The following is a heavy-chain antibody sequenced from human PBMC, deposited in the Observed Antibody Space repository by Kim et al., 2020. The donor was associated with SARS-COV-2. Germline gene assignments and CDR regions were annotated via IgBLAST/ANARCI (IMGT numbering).Heavy chain of an antibody. CDR2: INSDGSST. CDR1: GFTFSSYW. D-gene: IGHD6-19*01. Sequence: GGSLRLSCAASGFTFSSYWMHWVRQAPGKGLVWVSRINSDGSSTNYADSVKGRFTISRDNAKNTLYLQMNSLRAEDTAVYYCTRDRVPYSSGWRCDYWGQGTLVTVSS. CDR3: TRDRVPYSSGWRCDY. V-gene: IGHV3-74*01. J-gene: IGHJ4*02.